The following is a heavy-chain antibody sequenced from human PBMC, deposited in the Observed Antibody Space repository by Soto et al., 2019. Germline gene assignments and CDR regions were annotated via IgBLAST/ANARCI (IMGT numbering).Heavy chain of an antibody. CDR3: AKDQGPVVVVAATPDY. CDR2: ISYDGSNK. J-gene: IGHJ4*02. Sequence: SGGGVVQPGRSLRLSCAASGFTFSSYGMHWVRQAPGKGLEWVAVISYDGSNKYYADSVKGRFTISRDNSKNTLYLQMNSLRAEDTAVYYCAKDQGPVVVVAATPDYWGQGTLVTVSS. V-gene: IGHV3-30*18. CDR1: GFTFSSYG. D-gene: IGHD2-15*01.